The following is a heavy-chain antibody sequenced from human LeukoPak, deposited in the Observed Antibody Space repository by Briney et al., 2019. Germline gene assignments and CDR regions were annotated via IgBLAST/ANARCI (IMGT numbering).Heavy chain of an antibody. CDR2: ISGSGGST. Sequence: RGSLRLSCAASGFTFSSYAMSWVRQAPGKGLEWVSAISGSGGSTYYADSVKGRFTISRDNSKNTLYLQMNSLRAEDTAVYYCAKGLALGVYDSSGYFDYWGQGTLVTVSS. CDR1: GFTFSSYA. D-gene: IGHD3-22*01. V-gene: IGHV3-23*01. J-gene: IGHJ4*02. CDR3: AKGLALGVYDSSGYFDY.